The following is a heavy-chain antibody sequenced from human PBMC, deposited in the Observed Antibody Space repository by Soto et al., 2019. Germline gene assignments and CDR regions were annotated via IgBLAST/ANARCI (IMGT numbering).Heavy chain of an antibody. CDR2: ISYDGSNK. CDR3: ARDPSSYDYSYYGMDV. Sequence: PGGSLRLSCAASGFPFSSYAMHWVRQAPGKGLEWVAVISYDGSNKYYADSVKGRFTISRDNSKNTLYLQMNSLRAEDTAVYYCARDPSSYDYSYYGMDVWGQGTTVTVSS. D-gene: IGHD5-12*01. V-gene: IGHV3-30-3*01. J-gene: IGHJ6*02. CDR1: GFPFSSYA.